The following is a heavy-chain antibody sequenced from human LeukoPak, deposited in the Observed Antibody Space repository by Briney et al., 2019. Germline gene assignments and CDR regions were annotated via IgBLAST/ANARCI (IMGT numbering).Heavy chain of an antibody. V-gene: IGHV4-39*07. J-gene: IGHJ4*02. CDR1: GGSISSSSYY. Sequence: SETLSLTCTVSGGSISSSSYYWGWIRQPPGKGLEWIGSIYYSGSTYYNPSLKSRVTISVDTSKNQFSLKLSSVTAADTAVYYCARVRRYSNNWYSDYWGQGTLVTVSS. CDR3: ARVRRYSNNWYSDY. D-gene: IGHD6-13*01. CDR2: IYYSGST.